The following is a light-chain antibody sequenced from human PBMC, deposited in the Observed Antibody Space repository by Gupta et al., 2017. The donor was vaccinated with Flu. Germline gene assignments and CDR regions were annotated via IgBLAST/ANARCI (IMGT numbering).Light chain of an antibody. CDR2: GAA. Sequence: DIQLTQSPSSLSASVGDGVNITCRASQGINHWLAWYQQKPGKPPNLLIYGAAILQSGVPSRFSDTGSGTDFTLAINSLQPDDFGTYYCQQANSFPYTFGQGTKLEIK. V-gene: IGKV1-12*01. CDR3: QQANSFPYT. CDR1: QGINHW. J-gene: IGKJ2*01.